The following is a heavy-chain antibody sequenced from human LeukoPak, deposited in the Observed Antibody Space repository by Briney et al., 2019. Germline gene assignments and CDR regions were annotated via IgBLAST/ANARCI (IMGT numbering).Heavy chain of an antibody. CDR2: INSDGSST. CDR3: ARDRGYAMDV. Sequence: GGSLRLSCAASGFTFSSYWMHWVRQSPGKGLVWVSGINSDGSSTSYADSVKGRFTISRDNAKNTVYLQMNSLRAEDTAVYYCARDRGYAMDVWGQGTTVTVSS. J-gene: IGHJ6*02. D-gene: IGHD1-1*01. CDR1: GFTFSSYW. V-gene: IGHV3-74*01.